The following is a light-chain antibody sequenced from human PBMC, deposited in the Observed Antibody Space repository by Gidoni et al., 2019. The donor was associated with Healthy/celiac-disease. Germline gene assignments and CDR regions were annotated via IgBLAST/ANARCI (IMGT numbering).Light chain of an antibody. CDR2: AAS. V-gene: IGKV1-39*01. CDR3: QQSYSTPLS. Sequence: IQMTQSPSSLSASVGDRVTITCRASQSISSYLNWYQHKPGKAPKLLIYAASSLQSGGPSRFSGSGSGTDFTLTISSMKPEDFATYDCQQSYSTPLSFGGGTKVEMK. CDR1: QSISSY. J-gene: IGKJ4*01.